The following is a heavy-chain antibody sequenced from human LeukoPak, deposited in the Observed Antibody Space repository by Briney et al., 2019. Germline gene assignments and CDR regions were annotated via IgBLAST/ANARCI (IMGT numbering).Heavy chain of an antibody. CDR2: IYYSGST. J-gene: IGHJ6*03. CDR1: GGSISSSSYY. V-gene: IGHV4-39*07. CDR3: ARTEESGYSYGYFGHYYYMDV. D-gene: IGHD5-18*01. Sequence: SETLSLTCTVSGGSISSSSYYWGWIRQPPGKGLEWIGTIYYSGSTYYNPSLKSRVTISVDTSKNQFSLKLSSVTAADTAVYYCARTEESGYSYGYFGHYYYMDVWGKGTTVTVSS.